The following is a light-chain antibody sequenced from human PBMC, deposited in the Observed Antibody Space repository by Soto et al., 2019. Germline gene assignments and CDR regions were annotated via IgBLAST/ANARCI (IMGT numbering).Light chain of an antibody. CDR2: KAS. V-gene: IGKV1-5*03. J-gene: IGKJ2*01. Sequence: DIQMTQSPSTLSASVGERVTITCRASQSISSWLAWYPQKPGKAPKLLIYKASSLESGAPPRFSGSGSGTEITLTISSLQPDDFATYYGQQYNSYFTFGKRTKREIK. CDR1: QSISSW. CDR3: QQYNSYFT.